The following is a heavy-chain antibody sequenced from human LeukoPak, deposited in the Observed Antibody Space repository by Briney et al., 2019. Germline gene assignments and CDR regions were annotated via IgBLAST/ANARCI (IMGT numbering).Heavy chain of an antibody. Sequence: PWASVKVSCKASGYTFTSYDFNWVRQATGQRPEWMGWMSPNSGDTGYAQKFQDRVTMTRNTSISPAYMELSSLRSDDTAVYYCTRGGIIILGVATVVDYWGQGTLVTVSS. CDR2: MSPNSGDT. V-gene: IGHV1-8*01. D-gene: IGHD3/OR15-3a*01. J-gene: IGHJ4*02. CDR3: TRGGIIILGVATVVDY. CDR1: GYTFTSYD.